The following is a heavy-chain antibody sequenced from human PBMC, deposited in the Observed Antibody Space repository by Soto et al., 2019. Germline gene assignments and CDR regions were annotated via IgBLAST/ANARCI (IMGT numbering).Heavy chain of an antibody. Sequence: QVQLVQSGAEVKKPGASVKVSCTASGYTFTSYAIHWARQAPGQRLEWMGWVNAGNGNTKYSQKLQGRVTITRDTSASTAYMELSSLRSEDTAVYYCARDVGYNWNLIDYWGQGTLVTVSS. CDR2: VNAGNGNT. V-gene: IGHV1-3*01. D-gene: IGHD1-20*01. CDR1: GYTFTSYA. J-gene: IGHJ4*02. CDR3: ARDVGYNWNLIDY.